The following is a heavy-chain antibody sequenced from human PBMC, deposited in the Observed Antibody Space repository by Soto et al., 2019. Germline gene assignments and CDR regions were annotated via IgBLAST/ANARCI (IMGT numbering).Heavy chain of an antibody. Sequence: GGSLRLSCAASGFTFSSYGMHWVRQAPGKGLEWVAVISYDGSNKYYADSVKGRFTISRDNSKNTLYLQMNSLRAEDTAVYYCAKGEVEIAAPGGMDVWGQGPTVTVSS. V-gene: IGHV3-30*18. D-gene: IGHD6-13*01. J-gene: IGHJ6*02. CDR1: GFTFSSYG. CDR3: AKGEVEIAAPGGMDV. CDR2: ISYDGSNK.